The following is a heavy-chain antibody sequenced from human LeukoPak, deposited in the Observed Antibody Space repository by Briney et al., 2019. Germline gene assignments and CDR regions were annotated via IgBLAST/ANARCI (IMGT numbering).Heavy chain of an antibody. CDR3: TTELLWFGELSDYFDY. V-gene: IGHV3-15*01. Sequence: GGSLRLSCAASGVTVTNAWVSWVRQAPGKGLEWVGRIRSKTDGGTTDYAAPVKGRFTITGDDSKNTLYLQMNSLKTEDTAVYYCTTELLWFGELSDYFDYWGQGTLVTVSS. D-gene: IGHD3-10*01. J-gene: IGHJ4*02. CDR1: GVTVTNAW. CDR2: IRSKTDGGTT.